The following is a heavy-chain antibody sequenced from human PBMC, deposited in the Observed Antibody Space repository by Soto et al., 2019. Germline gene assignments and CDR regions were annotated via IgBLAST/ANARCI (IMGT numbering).Heavy chain of an antibody. Sequence: LSLTCTISGGSISSGGYYWSWIRQHPGKGLEWIGYIYYSGSTYYNPSLKSRVTVSIDTSKNQFALKLSSVTAADTAVYYCARSHLPTVVTGRFDYWGQGTLVTVSS. V-gene: IGHV4-31*03. CDR3: ARSHLPTVVTGRFDY. D-gene: IGHD4-17*01. J-gene: IGHJ4*02. CDR2: IYYSGST. CDR1: GGSISSGGYY.